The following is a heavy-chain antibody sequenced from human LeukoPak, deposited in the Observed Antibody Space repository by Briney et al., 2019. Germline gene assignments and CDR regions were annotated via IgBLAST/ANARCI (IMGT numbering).Heavy chain of an antibody. D-gene: IGHD3-16*01. J-gene: IGHJ6*03. V-gene: IGHV3-23*01. Sequence: QPGGSLRLSCAASGFTFSSYAMSWVCQAPGKGLEWVSGIIDSGESTYYANFAKGRFTISRDNSNNTLYLQMNSLRAEDTAVYYCAKLGGQELHNYYVAVCGKGTTVAVSS. CDR2: IIDSGEST. CDR1: GFTFSSYA. CDR3: AKLGGQELHNYYVAV.